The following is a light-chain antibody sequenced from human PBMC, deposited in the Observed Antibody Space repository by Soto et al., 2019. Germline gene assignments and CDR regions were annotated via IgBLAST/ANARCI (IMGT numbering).Light chain of an antibody. CDR3: QHHRFT. V-gene: IGKV3-20*01. Sequence: EIVLTQSPGTLSLSPGERATLSCRASQSVSSSYLAWYQQKPGQAPRLLIYGASSRATGIPDRFSGSGSGTDFTLTISRLEPEDFAVYYCQHHRFTFGRGTKVDIK. CDR1: QSVSSSY. CDR2: GAS. J-gene: IGKJ3*01.